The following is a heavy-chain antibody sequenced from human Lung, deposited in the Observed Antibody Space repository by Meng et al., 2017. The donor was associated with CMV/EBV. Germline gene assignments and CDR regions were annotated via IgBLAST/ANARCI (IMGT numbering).Heavy chain of an antibody. CDR2: IYSGGSST. V-gene: IGHV3-23*03. Sequence: GESLKISCAASGFTFCSYAMSWVRQAPGKGPEWVSVIYSGGSSTYYADSVKGQFTISRDNSKNTLYLQMNNLRAEDTAVYYCAKEYDVWCGSDHYYYYYGMDVWGQGTTVTVSS. CDR3: AKEYDVWCGSDHYYYYYGMDV. CDR1: GFTFCSYA. D-gene: IGHD3-3*01. J-gene: IGHJ6*02.